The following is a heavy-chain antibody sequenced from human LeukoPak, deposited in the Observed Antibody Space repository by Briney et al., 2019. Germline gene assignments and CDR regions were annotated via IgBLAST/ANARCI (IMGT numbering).Heavy chain of an antibody. CDR3: AKGSGSSSYSSIGY. J-gene: IGHJ4*02. D-gene: IGHD2-15*01. V-gene: IGHV3-23*01. CDR2: ISGSGVST. CDR1: GFTFSSCA. Sequence: GGSLRLSCAASGFTFSSCAMSWVRQAPGKGLEWVSAISGSGVSTDYADSVKGRFTISRDNSRNTLYLQMNSLRVEDTAVYYCAKGSGSSSYSSIGYWGQGILVTVSS.